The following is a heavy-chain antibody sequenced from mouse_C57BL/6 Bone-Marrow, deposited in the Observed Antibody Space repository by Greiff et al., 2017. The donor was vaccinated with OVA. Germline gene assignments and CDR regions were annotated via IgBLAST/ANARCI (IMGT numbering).Heavy chain of an antibody. Sequence: EVQLQQSGAELVKPGASVKLSCTASGFNIKDYYMHWVKQRTEQGLEWIGRIDPEDGETKYAPKFPGKATITADTSSNTAYLQLISLTSEDTAVYYCARYPRGPYYAMDYWGQGTSVTVSS. D-gene: IGHD3-1*01. CDR2: IDPEDGET. CDR3: ARYPRGPYYAMDY. J-gene: IGHJ4*01. V-gene: IGHV14-2*01. CDR1: GFNIKDYY.